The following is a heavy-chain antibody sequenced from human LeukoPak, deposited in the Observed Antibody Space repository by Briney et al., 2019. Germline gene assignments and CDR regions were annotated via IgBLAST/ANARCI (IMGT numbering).Heavy chain of an antibody. D-gene: IGHD3-9*01. V-gene: IGHV4-59*01. CDR1: GGSISSYY. CDR3: ARGPGYYDILTGLRPSPIDY. Sequence: SETLSLTCTVSGGSISSYYWSWIRQPPGKGLEWIGYIYYSGSTNYNPSLKSRVTISVDTSKNQFSLKLSSVTAADTAVYYCARGPGYYDILTGLRPSPIDYWGQGTLVTVSS. J-gene: IGHJ4*02. CDR2: IYYSGST.